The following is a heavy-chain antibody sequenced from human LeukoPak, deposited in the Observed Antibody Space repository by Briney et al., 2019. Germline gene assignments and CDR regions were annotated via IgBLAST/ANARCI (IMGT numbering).Heavy chain of an antibody. Sequence: SETLSLTCAVYGGSFSGYYWSWLRQPPGKGLEWIGEIDHSGSTNYNPSLKSRVTISVDTSKNQFSLRLSSVTAADTAVYYCARATETRNDFWSAYYIDYWGQGTLVTVSS. CDR1: GGSFSGYY. J-gene: IGHJ4*02. V-gene: IGHV4-34*01. CDR3: ARATETRNDFWSAYYIDY. D-gene: IGHD3-3*01. CDR2: IDHSGST.